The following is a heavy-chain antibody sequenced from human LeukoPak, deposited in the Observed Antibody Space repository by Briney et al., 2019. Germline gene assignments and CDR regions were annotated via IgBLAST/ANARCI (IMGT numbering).Heavy chain of an antibody. Sequence: ASVKVSCKASGGTFSSYAISWVRQAPGQGLEWMGRIIPILGIANYAQKFQGRVTITADKSTRTAYMELSSLRSEDTAVYYCARDSAYCSSTSCYAEYYYYGMDVWGQGTTVTVSS. J-gene: IGHJ6*02. CDR2: IIPILGIA. V-gene: IGHV1-69*04. CDR1: GGTFSSYA. D-gene: IGHD2-2*01. CDR3: ARDSAYCSSTSCYAEYYYYGMDV.